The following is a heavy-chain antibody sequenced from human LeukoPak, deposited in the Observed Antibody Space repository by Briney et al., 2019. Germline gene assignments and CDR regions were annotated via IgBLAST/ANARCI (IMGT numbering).Heavy chain of an antibody. J-gene: IGHJ5*02. CDR3: ARVPEYSSWFDP. CDR1: GGTFSSYA. D-gene: IGHD4-11*01. Sequence: SVKVSCKASGGTFSSYAISWVRQAPGQGLEWMGGIIPIFGTANYAQKFQGRATITADESTSTAYMELSSLRSEDTAVYYCARVPEYSSWFDPWGQGTLVTVSS. CDR2: IIPIFGTA. V-gene: IGHV1-69*01.